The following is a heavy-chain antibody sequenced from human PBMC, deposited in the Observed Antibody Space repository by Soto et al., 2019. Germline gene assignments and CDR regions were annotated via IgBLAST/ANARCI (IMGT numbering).Heavy chain of an antibody. CDR2: ISYSGSP. J-gene: IGHJ1*01. V-gene: IGHV4-39*07. D-gene: IGHD3-9*01. CDR1: RGSSCGRSYY. Sequence: PSETISFRCTVSRGSSCGRSYYWGRIRHPPGKGLEWIGGISYSGSPYYNLSLKSRLTISVDKSKKEFYLNMRSVTAADTAVYYWAYPVGFTGYPGDGGQGTLVTAPQ. CDR3: AYPVGFTGYPGD.